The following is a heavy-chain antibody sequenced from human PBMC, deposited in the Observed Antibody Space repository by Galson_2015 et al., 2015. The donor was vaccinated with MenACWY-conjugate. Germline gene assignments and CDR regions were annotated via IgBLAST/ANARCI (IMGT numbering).Heavy chain of an antibody. CDR1: GFTFSSYA. V-gene: IGHV3-64D*06. D-gene: IGHD6-6*01. J-gene: IGHJ4*02. CDR3: VKTKPVLFYY. Sequence: SLRLSCAASGFTFSSYAMHWVRQAPGKGLEYVSAISSNGGTTYYTDSVKGRFTISRDNSKNTLYLQMSSLRAEDTAVYYCVKTKPVLFYYWGQGTLVTVSS. CDR2: ISSNGGTT.